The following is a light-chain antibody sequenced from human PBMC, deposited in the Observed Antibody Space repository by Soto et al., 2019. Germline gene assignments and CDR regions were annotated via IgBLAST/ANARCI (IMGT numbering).Light chain of an antibody. CDR3: QQYNSFSPYT. CDR1: QSISSW. J-gene: IGKJ2*01. V-gene: IGKV1-5*01. Sequence: DIQMTQSPSTLSASVGDRVIISCRASQSISSWLAWYPQKPGKAPKLLIYDASSLESGVPSRFSGSGSETEFTLTISNLQPDDFATYYCQQYNSFSPYTLGQGTKLEIK. CDR2: DAS.